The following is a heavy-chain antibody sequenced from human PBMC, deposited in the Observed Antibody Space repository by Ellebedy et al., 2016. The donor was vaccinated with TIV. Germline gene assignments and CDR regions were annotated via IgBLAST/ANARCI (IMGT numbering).Heavy chain of an antibody. V-gene: IGHV1-18*01. J-gene: IGHJ4*02. CDR2: ISGYNGNT. CDR3: ARDDIVVVPVGSLDY. Sequence: ASVKVSXXASGYTFSRYGITWVRQAPGQGLEWMGWISGYNGNTNYAQKFRGRVTVTTDTSTSIAYMELRSLRSDDAAVYYCARDDIVVVPVGSLDYWGQGTPVTVSS. CDR1: GYTFSRYG. D-gene: IGHD2-2*01.